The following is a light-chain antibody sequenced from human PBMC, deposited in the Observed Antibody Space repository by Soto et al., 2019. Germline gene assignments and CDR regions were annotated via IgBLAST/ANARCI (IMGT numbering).Light chain of an antibody. CDR2: KAS. CDR1: QSISDW. J-gene: IGKJ3*01. Sequence: DIQMTQSPSTLSASIGDRVTITCRASQSISDWLAWYQHKPGKAPKLLIYKASSLESGVPSRFSGSGSGTEFTLTSSSLQPDDLETYYCQYSGSYSFGPGTKVDVK. CDR3: QYSGSYS. V-gene: IGKV1-5*03.